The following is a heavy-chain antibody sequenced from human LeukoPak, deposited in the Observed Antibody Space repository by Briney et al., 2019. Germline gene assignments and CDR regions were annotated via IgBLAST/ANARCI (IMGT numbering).Heavy chain of an antibody. V-gene: IGHV3-23*01. CDR3: ARDRLLVDY. J-gene: IGHJ4*02. CDR2: IPGSGGAT. D-gene: IGHD2-15*01. CDR1: GFTFSSYA. Sequence: GGSLRLSCEASGFTFSSYAIRWVRQAPGTGLEWVSSIPGSGGATYYADSVRGRFSISRDSSKNTVYLQMNSLRAEDTAVYYCARDRLLVDYWGQGTLVTVSS.